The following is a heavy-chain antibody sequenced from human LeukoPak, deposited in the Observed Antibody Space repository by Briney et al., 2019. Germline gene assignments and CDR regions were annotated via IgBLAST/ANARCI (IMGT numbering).Heavy chain of an antibody. CDR3: ARAEELLLWFGELLSSHYYGMDV. CDR1: GFTFSSYW. CDR2: INSDGSST. V-gene: IGHV3-74*01. J-gene: IGHJ6*02. Sequence: PGGSLRLSCAASGFTFSSYWMHWVRQAPGKGLVWVSRINSDGSSTSYADSVKGRFTISRDNAKNTLYLQMNSLRAEDTAMYYCARAEELLLWFGELLSSHYYGMDVWGQGTTVTVSS. D-gene: IGHD3-10*01.